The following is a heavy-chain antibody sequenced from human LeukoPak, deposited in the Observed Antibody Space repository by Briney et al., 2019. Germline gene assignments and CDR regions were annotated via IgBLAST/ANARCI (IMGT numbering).Heavy chain of an antibody. CDR1: GFTFDYSA. CDR3: AKDNGNGWLGEFAFEY. Sequence: PGTSLRLSCLASGFTFDYSAFHWVRQAPGKGLEWVSGIGFSTNNVDYADSVRGRFTISRDNTKNSLDLQMDSLRAEDTAFYYCAKDNGNGWLGEFAFEYWGQGILVTVSS. CDR2: IGFSTNNV. J-gene: IGHJ4*02. V-gene: IGHV3-9*01. D-gene: IGHD3-10*01.